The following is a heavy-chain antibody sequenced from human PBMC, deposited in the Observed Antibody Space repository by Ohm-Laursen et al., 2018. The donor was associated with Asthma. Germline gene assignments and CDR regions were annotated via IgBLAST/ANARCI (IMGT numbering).Heavy chain of an antibody. D-gene: IGHD3-3*01. CDR3: ARGMLISGVVITAYDN. J-gene: IGHJ1*01. CDR2: ISDSSEYI. Sequence: GSLRLSCAASGFTFSDYPMTWVRQAPGKGLEWVSSISDSSEYIYYADSVRGRFTVSRDNAKNSMDLQMDRLRAEDTAVYYCARGMLISGVVITAYDNWGQGTQVTVSS. V-gene: IGHV3-21*01. CDR1: GFTFSDYP.